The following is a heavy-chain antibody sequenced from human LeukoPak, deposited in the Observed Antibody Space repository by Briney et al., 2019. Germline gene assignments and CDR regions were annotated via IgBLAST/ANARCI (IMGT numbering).Heavy chain of an antibody. Sequence: ASVKVSCKASGYTFTSYGISWVRQAPGQGLEWMGWISAYNGNTNYAQKLQGRITMTTDTSTSTAYMELRSLRSDDTAVYYCARKFLGYCSSTSCLYGMDVWGKGTTVTVSS. CDR1: GYTFTSYG. CDR3: ARKFLGYCSSTSCLYGMDV. D-gene: IGHD2-2*01. J-gene: IGHJ6*04. CDR2: ISAYNGNT. V-gene: IGHV1-18*04.